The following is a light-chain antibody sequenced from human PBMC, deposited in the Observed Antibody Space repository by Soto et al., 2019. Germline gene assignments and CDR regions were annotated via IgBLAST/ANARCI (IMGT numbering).Light chain of an antibody. CDR1: RNLLHSIGYYY. J-gene: IGKJ4*01. V-gene: IGKV2-28*01. Sequence: EIVLTQSPLSLPVTPGEPASISCRSSRNLLHSIGYYYLDWYLQKPGQSPQLLIYLGSNRASGVPDRFSGSGSGTDFTLTISRVEAEDVGVYFCAQGLATPFTFGGGTKVEIK. CDR2: LGS. CDR3: AQGLATPFT.